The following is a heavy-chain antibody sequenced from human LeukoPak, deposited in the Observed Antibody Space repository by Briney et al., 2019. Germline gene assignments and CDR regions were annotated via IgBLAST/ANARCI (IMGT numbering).Heavy chain of an antibody. CDR3: ANATDSSGYYLDY. CDR2: ISYDGSNK. V-gene: IGHV3-30*18. J-gene: IGHJ4*02. D-gene: IGHD3-22*01. CDR1: GGSFSGYY. Sequence: LSLTCAVYGGSFSGYYWSWIRQPPGKGLEWVAVISYDGSNKYYADSVKGRFTISRDNSKNTLYLQMNSLRAEDTAVYYCANATDSSGYYLDYWGQGTLVTVSS.